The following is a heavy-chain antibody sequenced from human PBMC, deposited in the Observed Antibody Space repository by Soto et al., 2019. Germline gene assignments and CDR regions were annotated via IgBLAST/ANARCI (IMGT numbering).Heavy chain of an antibody. CDR1: GGSISSYY. Sequence: QVQLQESGPGLVKPSETLSLTCTVSGGSISSYYWSWIRQPPGKGLEWIGYIYYSGSTNYNPSLKSRVTISVATSKNQFSLKLSSVTAADTAVYYCARRHYGYYFDYWGQGTLVTVSS. V-gene: IGHV4-59*08. CDR2: IYYSGST. CDR3: ARRHYGYYFDY. D-gene: IGHD3-10*01. J-gene: IGHJ4*02.